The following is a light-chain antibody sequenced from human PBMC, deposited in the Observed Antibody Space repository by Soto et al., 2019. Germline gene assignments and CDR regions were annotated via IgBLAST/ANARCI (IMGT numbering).Light chain of an antibody. Sequence: DIVMTQSPLSLPVTPGEPASISCRSSQSLLQTNGYTYLDWYLQKPGQSPQLLIYLTTIRASGVPDRYSGSRSGTEFTLKIRKVEAEDVGVYYCMQSLQTPPWTFGLGTKGDIK. CDR1: QSLLQTNGYTY. V-gene: IGKV2-28*01. J-gene: IGKJ1*01. CDR3: MQSLQTPPWT. CDR2: LTT.